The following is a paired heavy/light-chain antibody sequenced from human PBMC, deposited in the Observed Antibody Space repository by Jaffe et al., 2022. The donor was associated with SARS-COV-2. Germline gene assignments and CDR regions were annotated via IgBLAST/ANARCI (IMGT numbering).Light chain of an antibody. V-gene: IGKV1-39*01. Sequence: DIQMTQSPSSLSASVGDRVTITCRASQSISNYLNWYQQKPGKVPNLLIYAASSLHSGVPSRFSGSGSGTDFTLTISSLQPEDFATYYCQQSYTTSWTFGQGTKVEI. CDR1: QSISNY. CDR3: QQSYTTSWT. CDR2: AAS. J-gene: IGKJ1*01.
Heavy chain of an antibody. D-gene: IGHD5-12*01. J-gene: IGHJ4*02. CDR2: IFHSGTA. Sequence: QLQLQESGPGLVKPSETLSLNCTVSRGSISSNNYYWGWIRQPPGKGLEWIGNIFHSGTAYYNPSLKSRVTISVDTSKNQFSLRLSSVTAADTAVYYCARQLYSGNYFVDYWGQGALVTVSS. V-gene: IGHV4-39*01. CDR1: RGSISSNNYY. CDR3: ARQLYSGNYFVDY.